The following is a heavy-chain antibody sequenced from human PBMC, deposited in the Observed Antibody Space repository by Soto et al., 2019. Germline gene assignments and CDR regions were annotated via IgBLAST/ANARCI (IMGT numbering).Heavy chain of an antibody. Sequence: ASVKVSCKASGYMFDNYYIRWVRQTPGQGLQWIGVINPSRGLTTYAQKFQGRVSMTRDTSTTTVFMELSSLTSEDTAIYYCAREGVPIAGRSGFFAKWGPGTLVRVYS. V-gene: IGHV1-46*02. J-gene: IGHJ1*01. CDR1: GYMFDNYY. CDR2: INPSRGLT. CDR3: AREGVPIAGRSGFFAK. D-gene: IGHD6-19*01.